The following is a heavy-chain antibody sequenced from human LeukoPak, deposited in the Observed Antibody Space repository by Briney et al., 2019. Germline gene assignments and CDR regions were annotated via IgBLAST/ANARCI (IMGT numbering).Heavy chain of an antibody. J-gene: IGHJ5*02. CDR2: IYYSGST. CDR3: ARAAVAARWFDP. Sequence: SETLSLTCTVSGGSISSSSYYWGWIRQPPGKGLEWIGYIYYSGSTNYNPSLKSRVTISVDTSKNQFSLKLSSVTAADTAVYYCARAAVAARWFDPWGQGTLVTVSS. V-gene: IGHV4-61*05. D-gene: IGHD6-19*01. CDR1: GGSISSSSYY.